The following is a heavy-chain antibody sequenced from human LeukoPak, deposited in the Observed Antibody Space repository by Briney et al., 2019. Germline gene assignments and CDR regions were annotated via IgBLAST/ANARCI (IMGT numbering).Heavy chain of an antibody. CDR3: AKDSGSFHDAFDI. V-gene: IGHV3-23*01. Sequence: PGGSLRLSCAASGFTFSSYAMSWVRQAPGKELEWVSAISGSGGSTYYADSVKGRFTISRDNSKNTLYLQMNSLRAEDTAVYYCAKDSGSFHDAFDIWGQGTMVTVSS. D-gene: IGHD1-26*01. J-gene: IGHJ3*02. CDR1: GFTFSSYA. CDR2: ISGSGGST.